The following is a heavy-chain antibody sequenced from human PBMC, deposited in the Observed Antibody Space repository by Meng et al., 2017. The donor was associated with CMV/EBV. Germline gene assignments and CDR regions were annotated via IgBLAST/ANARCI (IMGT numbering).Heavy chain of an antibody. CDR3: TRDAHLTTVTPNWFDP. J-gene: IGHJ5*02. V-gene: IGHV1-2*02. D-gene: IGHD4-17*01. CDR1: GDTFTDYY. Sequence: QGKRGRSGVELRKPGASVKVSCKASGDTFTDYYMHWVRQAPGQGLEWMGCINPNSGDTNYAQKFQGRVTMTRDTSISTAYMELSRLRSDDTAVYYCTRDAHLTTVTPNWFDPWGQGTLVTVSS. CDR2: INPNSGDT.